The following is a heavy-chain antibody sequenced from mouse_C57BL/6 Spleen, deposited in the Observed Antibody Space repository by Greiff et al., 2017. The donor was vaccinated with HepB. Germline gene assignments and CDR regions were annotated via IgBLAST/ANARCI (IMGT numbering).Heavy chain of an antibody. D-gene: IGHD2-5*01. V-gene: IGHV1-39*01. CDR2: INPNYGTT. CDR3: ALAYDSNYEDYAMDY. CDR1: GYSFTDYN. J-gene: IGHJ4*01. Sequence: EVKLQESGPELVKPGASVKISCKASGYSFTDYNMNWVKQSNGKSLEWIGVINPNYGTTSYNQKFKGKATLTVDQSSSTAYIQLNSLTSEDSAVYYCALAYDSNYEDYAMDYWGQGTSVTVSS.